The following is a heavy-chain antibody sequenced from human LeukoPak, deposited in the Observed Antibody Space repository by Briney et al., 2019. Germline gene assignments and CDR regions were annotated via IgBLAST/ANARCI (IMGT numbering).Heavy chain of an antibody. V-gene: IGHV3-23*01. CDR3: AKGIHDSSGYYIDY. CDR2: ISGSGGST. CDR1: GFDFNNYN. D-gene: IGHD3-22*01. J-gene: IGHJ4*02. Sequence: GGSLRLSCAASGFDFNNYNMNWVRQAPGKGLEWVSAISGSGGSTYYADSVKGRFTISRDNSKNTLYLQMNSLRAEDTAVYYCAKGIHDSSGYYIDYWGQGTLVTVSS.